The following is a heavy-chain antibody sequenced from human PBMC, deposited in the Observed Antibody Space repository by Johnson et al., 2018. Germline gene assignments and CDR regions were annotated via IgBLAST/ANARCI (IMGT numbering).Heavy chain of an antibody. V-gene: IGHV4-30-4*01. CDR2: IYYSGST. D-gene: IGHD4-17*01. J-gene: IGHJ5*02. CDR1: GGSISSGNYY. Sequence: QVQLQESGPGLVKPSQTLSLTCTVSGGSISSGNYYWSWIRQPPGKGLEWIGYIYYSGSTYYNPSLKSRVTISVDTSKNQFSLKLSSVTAADTAVFYCARGVGVDYGDYGGTWFDPWGQGTLVTVSS. CDR3: ARGVGVDYGDYGGTWFDP.